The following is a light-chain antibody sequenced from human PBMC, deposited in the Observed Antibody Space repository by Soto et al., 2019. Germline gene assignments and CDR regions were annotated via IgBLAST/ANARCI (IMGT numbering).Light chain of an antibody. CDR1: QSVSSN. CDR3: QQANDWPPT. J-gene: IGKJ1*01. V-gene: IGKV3-15*01. Sequence: EIVLTQSTGTLSLSPGNRATLSCRASQSVSSNYLAWYQKKPGQDPRLLIYGASTRATGIPARFSGSGSGTEFNLTISRLQSEDFAVYYCQQANDWPPTFGQGTKVDIK. CDR2: GAS.